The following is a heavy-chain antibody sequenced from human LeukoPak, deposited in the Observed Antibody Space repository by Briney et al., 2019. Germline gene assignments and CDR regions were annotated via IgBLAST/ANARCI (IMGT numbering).Heavy chain of an antibody. D-gene: IGHD4-11*01. CDR1: GFTVGDYV. J-gene: IGHJ3*02. CDR3: AKSLNYGDAFDI. V-gene: IGHV3-9*03. Sequence: PGGSLRLSCAASGFTVGDYVMHWVRQAPGKGLEWVSSINWNSGHIGYADSVKGRFTISGDNAKNSLYLQMNSLRAEDMALYYCAKSLNYGDAFDIWGQGTMVTVSS. CDR2: INWNSGHI.